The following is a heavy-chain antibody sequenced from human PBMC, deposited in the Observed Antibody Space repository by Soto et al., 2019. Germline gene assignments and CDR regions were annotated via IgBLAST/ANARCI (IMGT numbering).Heavy chain of an antibody. CDR3: ARKGGYYGSGSYYYYYYMDV. D-gene: IGHD3-10*01. Sequence: SETLSLTCTVSGGSISSSSYYWGWIRQPPGKGLEWIGSIYYSGSTYYNPSLKSRVTISVDTSKNQFSLKLSSVTAADTAVYYCARKGGYYGSGSYYYYYYMDVWGKGTTVTVSS. CDR1: GGSISSSSYY. V-gene: IGHV4-39*01. J-gene: IGHJ6*03. CDR2: IYYSGST.